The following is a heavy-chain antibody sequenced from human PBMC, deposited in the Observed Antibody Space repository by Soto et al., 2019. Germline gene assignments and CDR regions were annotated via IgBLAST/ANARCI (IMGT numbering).Heavy chain of an antibody. D-gene: IGHD2-15*01. CDR2: ISRSGDRT. Sequence: EVQLVESGEGLVQPGGSLRLSCAASGFTFSSYNIHWIRQAPGKGLEFVSAISRSGDRTYYADSVKGRFTITRDNSKNTVWLQMGSLRAEYMAVYYCARPRCSSGQCYYFDSGGRGALVSASS. CDR3: ARPRCSSGQCYYFDS. J-gene: IGHJ4*02. CDR1: GFTFSSYN. V-gene: IGHV3-64*02.